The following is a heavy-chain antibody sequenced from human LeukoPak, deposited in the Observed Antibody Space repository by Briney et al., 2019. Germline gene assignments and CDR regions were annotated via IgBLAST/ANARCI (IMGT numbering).Heavy chain of an antibody. D-gene: IGHD3-22*01. Sequence: GASVKVSCKASGYTFTSYDINWVRQATGQGLEWMGWMNPNSGNTGYAQKFQGRVTMTRNTSISTAYMELSSLRSEDTAVYYCARASRPKVVTYYYYYMDVWGKGTTVTVSS. CDR2: MNPNSGNT. V-gene: IGHV1-8*01. CDR3: ARASRPKVVTYYYYYMDV. J-gene: IGHJ6*03. CDR1: GYTFTSYD.